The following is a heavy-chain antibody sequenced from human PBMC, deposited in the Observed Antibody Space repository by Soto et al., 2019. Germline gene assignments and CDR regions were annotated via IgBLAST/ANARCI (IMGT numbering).Heavy chain of an antibody. CDR1: GGSISSGGYY. D-gene: IGHD2-15*01. V-gene: IGHV4-31*03. CDR3: ARARLRTVVTFFDY. Sequence: SETLSLTCTVSGGSISSGGYYWSWIRQHPGKGLEWIGYIYYSGSTYYNPSLKSRVTISVDTSKNQFSLKLSSVTAADTAVYYCARARLRTVVTFFDYWGQGTQVTVSS. CDR2: IYYSGST. J-gene: IGHJ4*02.